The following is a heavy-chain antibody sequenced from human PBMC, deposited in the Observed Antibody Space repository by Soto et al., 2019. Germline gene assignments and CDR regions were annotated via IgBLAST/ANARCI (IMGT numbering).Heavy chain of an antibody. J-gene: IGHJ4*02. CDR1: GFTFNTYS. CDR3: ARAGGTTVTGLWHFDS. Sequence: RRLSCEASGFTFNTYSMHWVRQPPGKGLEWLAAIWYDGTQKYYADSVKGRFIISRDNSKKTLYLEMNSLRAEDTAVYYCARAGGTTVTGLWHFDSWGQGTLGNVS. V-gene: IGHV3-33*01. D-gene: IGHD4-17*01. CDR2: IWYDGTQK.